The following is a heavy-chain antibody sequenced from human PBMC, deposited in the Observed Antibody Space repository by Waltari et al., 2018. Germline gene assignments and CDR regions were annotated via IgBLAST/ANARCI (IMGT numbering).Heavy chain of an antibody. D-gene: IGHD3-16*01. CDR3: ARSRRGDYYDPSSH. CDR2: ISMSGNII. J-gene: IGHJ4*02. CDR1: GFFFNNFC. Sequence: EVSLVESGVKVVKPVGSLMLSCATSGFFFNNFCLNWFRLAQGKGLEWVATISMSGNIIFYGQSVEGRFTISRDNAKKSVFLQMNSLRADDTAIYYCARSRRGDYYDPSSHWGQGTLVTVSS. V-gene: IGHV3-21*01.